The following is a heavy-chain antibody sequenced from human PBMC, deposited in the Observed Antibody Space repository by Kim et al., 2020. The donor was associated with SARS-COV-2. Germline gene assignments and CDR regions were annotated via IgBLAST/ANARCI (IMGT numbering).Heavy chain of an antibody. CDR2: INAGNGNT. J-gene: IGHJ3*02. CDR1: GYTFTSYA. D-gene: IGHD3-22*01. CDR3: ARVIGGYNDAFDI. Sequence: ASVKVSCKASGYTFTSYAMHWVRQAPGQRLEWMGWINAGNGNTKYSQKFQGRVTITRDTSASTAYMELSSLRSEDTAVYYCARVIGGYNDAFDIWGQGTMVTVSS. V-gene: IGHV1-3*01.